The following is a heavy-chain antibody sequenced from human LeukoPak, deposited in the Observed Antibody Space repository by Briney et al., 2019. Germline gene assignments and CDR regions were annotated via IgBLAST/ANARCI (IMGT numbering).Heavy chain of an antibody. CDR2: ISGSGGST. D-gene: IGHD3-10*01. CDR3: AKSKNYYGSGSLDY. CDR1: GFTFSSYA. Sequence: GGSLRLSCAASGFTFSSYAMSWVRQAPGKGLEGVSAISGSGGSTYYADSVKGRFTISRDNSKNTLYLQMNSLRAEDTAVYYCAKSKNYYGSGSLDYWGQGTLVTVSS. J-gene: IGHJ4*02. V-gene: IGHV3-23*01.